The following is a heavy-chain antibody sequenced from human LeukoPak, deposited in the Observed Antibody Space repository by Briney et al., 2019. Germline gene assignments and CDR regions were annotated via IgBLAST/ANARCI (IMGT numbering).Heavy chain of an antibody. CDR3: TRDSYYDSSGYVRSYYYYGMDV. V-gene: IGHV3-49*03. J-gene: IGHJ6*02. D-gene: IGHD3-22*01. CDR1: GFTFGDYA. CDR2: IRSKTYGGTT. Sequence: GGSLRLSCTASGFTFGDYAMSWFRQAPGKGLEWVGFIRSKTYGGTTEYAASVKGRFTISRDDSKSIVYLQMNSLKTEDTAVYYCTRDSYYDSSGYVRSYYYYGMDVSGQATTVTVSS.